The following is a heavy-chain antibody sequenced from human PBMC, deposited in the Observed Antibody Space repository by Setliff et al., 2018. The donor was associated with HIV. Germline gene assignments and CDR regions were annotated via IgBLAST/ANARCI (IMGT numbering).Heavy chain of an antibody. D-gene: IGHD2-8*01. V-gene: IGHV4-61*09. J-gene: IGHJ3*01. CDR1: GGPIKSGSYD. CDR3: SRHICCTTACHAVDV. Sequence: PSETLSLTCTVSGGPIKSGSYDWNWIRQPAGKGLEGIGHIYASGGTNYNPSLKSRVTMSVDKSKNKFSLKRNSLIAADTAVYYCSRHICCTTACHAVDVWGPRPMVTVS. CDR2: IYASGGT.